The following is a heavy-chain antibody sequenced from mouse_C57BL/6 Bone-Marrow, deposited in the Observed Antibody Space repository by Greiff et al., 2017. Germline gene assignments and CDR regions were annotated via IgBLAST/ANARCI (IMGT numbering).Heavy chain of an antibody. D-gene: IGHD1-1*01. CDR3: AREGTTGVARWYFDV. J-gene: IGHJ1*03. CDR1: GYTFTSYW. Sequence: QVQLLQPGAELVMPGASVKLSCKASGYTFTSYWMHWVKQRPGQGLEWIGEIDPSDSYTNYNQKFKGKSTLTVDKSSSTAYMQLSSLTSEDSAVYDCAREGTTGVARWYFDVWGTGTTVTVSS. CDR2: IDPSDSYT. V-gene: IGHV1-69*01.